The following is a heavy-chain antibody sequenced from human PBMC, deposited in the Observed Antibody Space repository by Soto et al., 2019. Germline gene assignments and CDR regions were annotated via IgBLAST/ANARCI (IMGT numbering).Heavy chain of an antibody. CDR2: IYASRAT. Sequence: SETLSLTCTVSGGSIGSFYWRWIRQSPGGTLEWSDYIYASRATTYNPSLESRITMSVDIPNNEFSLDLTSVTAADTAVYYCARSHSFDGSIYHYYFDFWGQGTLVT. V-gene: IGHV4-59*01. J-gene: IGHJ4*02. D-gene: IGHD3-3*02. CDR1: GGSIGSFY. CDR3: ARSHSFDGSIYHYYFDF.